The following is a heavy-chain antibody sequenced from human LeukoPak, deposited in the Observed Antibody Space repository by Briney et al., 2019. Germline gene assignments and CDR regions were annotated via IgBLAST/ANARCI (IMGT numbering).Heavy chain of an antibody. Sequence: ASVKVSCKASGYTFTGYYMHWVRQAPGQGREWMGWINPNSGGTNYAQKFPGRVTMTRDTSISTAYMELSRLRSDDTAVYYCARTPITMVRGAIPYSFDYWGQGTLVTVSS. V-gene: IGHV1-2*02. CDR3: ARTPITMVRGAIPYSFDY. CDR1: GYTFTGYY. D-gene: IGHD3-10*01. CDR2: INPNSGGT. J-gene: IGHJ4*02.